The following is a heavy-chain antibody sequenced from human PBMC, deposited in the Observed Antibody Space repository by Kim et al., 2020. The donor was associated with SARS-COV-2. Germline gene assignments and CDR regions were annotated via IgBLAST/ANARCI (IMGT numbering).Heavy chain of an antibody. J-gene: IGHJ4*02. D-gene: IGHD3-16*01. CDR3: ARVLGSYDLDY. V-gene: IGHV3-72*01. Sequence: TEYAASVKGRFTVSRDESKNSLYLQMNSLKTEDTAVYYCARVLGSYDLDYWGQGILVIVSS. CDR2: T.